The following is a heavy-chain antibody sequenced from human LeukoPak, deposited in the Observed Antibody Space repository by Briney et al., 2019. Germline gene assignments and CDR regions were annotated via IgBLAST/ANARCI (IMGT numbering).Heavy chain of an antibody. CDR1: GYSFTDYY. J-gene: IGHJ4*02. CDR3: ARDYSGSYTH. Sequence: GASVKVSCKASGYSFTDYYIHWVRQAPGQGLEWVGLIHPNSGDTFYAQKFRGRVTMTRDTSINTAYMELDRLTSHDTAVYYCARDYSGSYTHWAQGTLVTVSS. V-gene: IGHV1-2*06. D-gene: IGHD1-26*01. CDR2: IHPNSGDT.